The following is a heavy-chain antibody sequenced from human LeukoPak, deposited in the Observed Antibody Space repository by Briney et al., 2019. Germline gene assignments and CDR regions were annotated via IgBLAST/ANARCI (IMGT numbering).Heavy chain of an antibody. D-gene: IGHD1-26*01. J-gene: IGHJ6*03. CDR1: GFTFSSYA. CDR2: ISYDGSNK. CDR3: ARAEWELPSYMDV. V-gene: IGHV3-30-3*01. Sequence: GGSLRLSCAASGFTFSSYAMHWVRQAPGKGLEWVAVISYDGSNKYYADSVKGRFTISRDNSKNTLYLQMNSLRAEDTAVYYCARAEWELPSYMDVWGKGTTVTVSS.